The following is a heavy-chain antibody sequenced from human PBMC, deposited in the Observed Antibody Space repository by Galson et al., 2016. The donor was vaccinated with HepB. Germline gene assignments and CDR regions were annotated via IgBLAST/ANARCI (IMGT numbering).Heavy chain of an antibody. D-gene: IGHD6-19*01. V-gene: IGHV3-30*04. J-gene: IGHJ4*02. CDR2: VSYDGRHA. CDR1: GFTFSSYS. CDR3: ARQYTSGWYGVVDY. Sequence: SLRLSCAASGFTFSSYSMHWVRQAPGKGLEWLAVVSYDGRHAYYADSVKGRFTISRDNSKNTLYLQMSSLRAEDTAVYFCARQYTSGWYGVVDYWGQGTLVTVSS.